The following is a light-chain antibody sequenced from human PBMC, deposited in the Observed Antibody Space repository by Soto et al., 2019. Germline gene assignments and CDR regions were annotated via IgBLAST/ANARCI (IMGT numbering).Light chain of an antibody. CDR1: QSVSSSY. CDR2: GAS. Sequence: EIVLTQSPGTLSLSLGERATLSCRASQSVSSSYLAWYQQKPGQAPRLLIYGASSRATGIPDRFSGSGSGTEFTLTISSLQSEDFALYYCQHYDTWPISFGQGTRLEIK. J-gene: IGKJ5*01. V-gene: IGKV3-20*01. CDR3: QHYDTWPIS.